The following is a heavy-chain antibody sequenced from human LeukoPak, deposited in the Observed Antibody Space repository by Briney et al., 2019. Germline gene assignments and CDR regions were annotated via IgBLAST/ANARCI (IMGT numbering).Heavy chain of an antibody. V-gene: IGHV3-64*01. CDR2: ISTHGGTT. Sequence: PGGSLRLSCAASGFTFSTYNMHWVRQAPGKGLECVSAISTHGGTTYYANSVKGRFTISRDNSKNTLYLQMGSLRPEDMAVYYCARRGDGYNYDYWGQGTLVTVSS. CDR3: ARRGDGYNYDY. CDR1: GFTFSTYN. D-gene: IGHD5-24*01. J-gene: IGHJ4*02.